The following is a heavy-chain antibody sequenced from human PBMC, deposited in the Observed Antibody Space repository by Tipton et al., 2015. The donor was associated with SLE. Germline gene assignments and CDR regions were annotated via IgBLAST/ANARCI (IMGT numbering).Heavy chain of an antibody. Sequence: GLVKPSETLSLICNVSGHSISSGYYWGWIRQPPGKGLEWIGYVYHSGSTSSSPSLRSRVTISVDTSENLFSLKLTSVTAADTAVYFCARAQEHFSPRRYFDLWGRGTLVTVSS. J-gene: IGHJ2*01. CDR1: GHSISSGYY. V-gene: IGHV4-61*01. CDR2: VYHSGST. CDR3: ARAQEHFSPRRYFDL. D-gene: IGHD3-3*02.